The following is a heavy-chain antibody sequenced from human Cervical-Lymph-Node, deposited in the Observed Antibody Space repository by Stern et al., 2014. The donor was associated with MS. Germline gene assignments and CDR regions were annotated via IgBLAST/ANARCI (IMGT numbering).Heavy chain of an antibody. CDR1: GFNFSRYS. J-gene: IGHJ4*02. CDR2: ISSTTTYI. V-gene: IGHV3-21*01. D-gene: IGHD2-2*01. Sequence: EVHLVESGGGLVKPGGSLRLSCAASGFNFSRYSMNWVRQAPGKGLEWVSSISSTTTYIIYAESVRGRFTIFRDNAKTSLFLQMNSLRVEDTAVYYCVKYCSSTSCSGFDHWGQGALVTVSS. CDR3: VKYCSSTSCSGFDH.